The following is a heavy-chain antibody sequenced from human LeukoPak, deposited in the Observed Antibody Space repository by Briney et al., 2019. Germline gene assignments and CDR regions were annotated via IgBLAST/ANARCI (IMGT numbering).Heavy chain of an antibody. J-gene: IGHJ6*03. CDR1: GGSFSGYY. Sequence: SETLSLTCAVYGGSFSGYYWSWIRQPPGKGLEWIGFIYYGGSTNHNPSLKSRVTISVDTSKNQFSLKLSSVTAADTAVYYCARLYRPFGESYMDVWGKGTTVTVSS. D-gene: IGHD3-10*01. CDR2: IYYGGST. CDR3: ARLYRPFGESYMDV. V-gene: IGHV4-59*08.